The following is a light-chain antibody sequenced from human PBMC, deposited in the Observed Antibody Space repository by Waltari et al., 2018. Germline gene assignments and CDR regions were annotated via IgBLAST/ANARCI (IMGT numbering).Light chain of an antibody. CDR2: DAS. CDR3: QHRSSWPWT. CDR1: QSVIIN. J-gene: IGKJ1*01. V-gene: IGKV3-11*01. Sequence: IVLTQSPATLSLSPGERATLPCRASQSVIINLAWYQQKPGQAPRLLIYDASKRATGIPARFSGSGSGTDLTLTISSLEPEDFAVYYCQHRSSWPWTFGQGTKVEIK.